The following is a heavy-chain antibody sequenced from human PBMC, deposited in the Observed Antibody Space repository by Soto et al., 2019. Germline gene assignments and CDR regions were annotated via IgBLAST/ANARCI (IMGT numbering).Heavy chain of an antibody. CDR2: INHSGST. CDR1: GGSFSGYY. J-gene: IGHJ6*02. D-gene: IGHD2-2*01. Sequence: SETLSLTCAVYGGSFSGYYWSWIRQPPGKGLEGIGEINHSGSTNYNPSLKSRVTISVDTSKNQSSLTLSSVPAPDPAVYYRARASLLGYCSSTSCYGRYSYYGMDAWGQGTRVTVS. CDR3: ARASLLGYCSSTSCYGRYSYYGMDA. V-gene: IGHV4-34*01.